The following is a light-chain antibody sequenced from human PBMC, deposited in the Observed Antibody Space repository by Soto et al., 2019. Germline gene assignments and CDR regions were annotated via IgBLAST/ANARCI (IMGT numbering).Light chain of an antibody. CDR2: AAS. Sequence: DIQMTQSPSSLSASVGDRISITCRASQGILDYVAWYQQKPGKAPKLLIYAASTLHSGVPSRFSGSGAGTDFTLTISSLQTEDVATYYCQKYNTAPQTFGPGTRVEIK. CDR1: QGILDY. V-gene: IGKV1-27*01. J-gene: IGKJ1*01. CDR3: QKYNTAPQT.